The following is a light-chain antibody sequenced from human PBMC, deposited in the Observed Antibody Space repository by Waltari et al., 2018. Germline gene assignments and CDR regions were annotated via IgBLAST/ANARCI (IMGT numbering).Light chain of an antibody. CDR3: PNYGTLPAT. Sequence: EIELTQSPGTMSSSPGERVTLSCSASQSVTRSLAWNQQKPGQAARLIFYDASNRATGIPDRFSGSESETDFSLTISRLEPEDFAVYYCPNYGTLPATFGQGTKVEIK. V-gene: IGKV3-20*01. CDR1: QSVTRS. J-gene: IGKJ1*01. CDR2: DAS.